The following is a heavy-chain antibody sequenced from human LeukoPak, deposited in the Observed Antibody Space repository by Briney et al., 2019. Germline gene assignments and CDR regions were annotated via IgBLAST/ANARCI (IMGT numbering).Heavy chain of an antibody. V-gene: IGHV1-8*03. D-gene: IGHD3-22*01. CDR1: GYTFTSYD. Sequence: ASVKVSCKASGYTFTSYDTNWVRQATGQGLEWMGWMNPNSGNTGYAQKFQGRVTITRNTSISTAYMELSSLRSEDTAVYYCARGGYYDSSGYYWTVDYWGQGTLVTVSS. J-gene: IGHJ4*02. CDR2: MNPNSGNT. CDR3: ARGGYYDSSGYYWTVDY.